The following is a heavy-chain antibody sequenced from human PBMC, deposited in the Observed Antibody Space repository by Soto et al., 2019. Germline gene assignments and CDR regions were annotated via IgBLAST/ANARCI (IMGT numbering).Heavy chain of an antibody. CDR3: ARGHYYDSSCYYQYDAFDI. J-gene: IGHJ3*02. CDR1: ARAFSSYA. Sequence: SVKVLCKASARAFSSYAISWVRQAPGQGLEWMGGIIPIFDTASYAQKFQGRVTITADESTSTAYMELSSLRSEDTAVYYCARGHYYDSSCYYQYDAFDIWGQGTMVTVSS. D-gene: IGHD3-22*01. V-gene: IGHV1-69*13. CDR2: IIPIFDTA.